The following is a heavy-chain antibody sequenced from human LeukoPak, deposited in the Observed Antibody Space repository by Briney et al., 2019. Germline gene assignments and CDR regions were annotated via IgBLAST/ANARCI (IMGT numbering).Heavy chain of an antibody. CDR2: ISGSGGRI. J-gene: IGHJ4*02. CDR1: GFTFNNYV. V-gene: IGHV3-23*01. D-gene: IGHD5-18*01. CDR3: AKHGDTAMCLDY. Sequence: GGSLRLSCAASGFTFNNYVMSWVRLAPGKGLKWVSGISGSGGRIYYADSVKGRFTISRDSSKNTLNLQMKSLRAEDTALYYCAKHGDTAMCLDYWGQGTLVTVSS.